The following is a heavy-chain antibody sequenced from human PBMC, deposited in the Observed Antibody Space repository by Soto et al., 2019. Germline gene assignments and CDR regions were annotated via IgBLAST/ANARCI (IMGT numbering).Heavy chain of an antibody. Sequence: TLSLTCTVSGGSISSGGYCWSWIRQHPRKGLEWIGYIYYSGSTYYNPSLKSRVTISVDTSKNQFSLKLSSVTAADTAVYYCAREPAAIRRAFDIWGQGTRGTVSS. CDR3: AREPAAIRRAFDI. J-gene: IGHJ3*02. V-gene: IGHV4-31*03. D-gene: IGHD2-2*02. CDR2: IYYSGST. CDR1: GGSISSGGYC.